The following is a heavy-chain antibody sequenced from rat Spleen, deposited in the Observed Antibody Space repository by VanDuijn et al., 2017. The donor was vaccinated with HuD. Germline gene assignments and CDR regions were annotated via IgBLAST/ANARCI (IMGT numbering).Heavy chain of an antibody. CDR2: ISIGGGDT. J-gene: IGHJ2*01. Sequence: EVQLVESGGGLVQPGRSLKLSCAASGFTFSNYYMAWVRQAPTKGLEWVAYISIGGGDTDYGDSVKGRFTISRDNAKSTLYLQMDSLTSEDTATYYCARSQSYYFDYWGQGVMVTVSS. CDR3: ARSQSYYFDY. V-gene: IGHV5-25*01. D-gene: IGHD3-2*01. CDR1: GFTFSNYY.